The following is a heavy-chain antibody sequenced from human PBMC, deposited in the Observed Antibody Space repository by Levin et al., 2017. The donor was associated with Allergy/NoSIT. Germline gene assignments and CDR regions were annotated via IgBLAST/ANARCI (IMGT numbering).Heavy chain of an antibody. V-gene: IGHV1-69*01. CDR2: IIPMFGTA. J-gene: IGHJ6*02. CDR1: GGSFSSYA. Sequence: KISCKASGGSFSSYAVSWVRQAPGQGLEWMGGIIPMFGTASYAQKFQGRLTITADESTSTAYMELSALTSEDTALYYCAHQTFSGSSPYYYDMDVWGQGTTVIVSS. D-gene: IGHD3-10*01. CDR3: AHQTFSGSSPYYYDMDV.